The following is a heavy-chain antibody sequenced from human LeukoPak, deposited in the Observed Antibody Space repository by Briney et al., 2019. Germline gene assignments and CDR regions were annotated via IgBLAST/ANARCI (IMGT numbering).Heavy chain of an antibody. CDR1: GYSISSGYY. CDR2: IYHSGST. CDR3: ARISKVSGWYAGY. J-gene: IGHJ4*02. Sequence: SETLSLTCTVSGYSISSGYYWGWIRQPPGKGLEWIGSIYHSGSTYYNPSLKSRVTISVDTSKNQFSLKLSSVTAADTAVYYCARISKVSGWYAGYWGQGTLVTVSS. D-gene: IGHD6-19*01. V-gene: IGHV4-38-2*02.